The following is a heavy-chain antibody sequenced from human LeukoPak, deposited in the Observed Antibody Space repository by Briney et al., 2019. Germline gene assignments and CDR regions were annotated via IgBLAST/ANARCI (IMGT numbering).Heavy chain of an antibody. Sequence: SVKVSCKASGFTFSNSAMQWVRQARGQRLEWIGWIIVGSGKTHYAQNFQERVTITRDMSTNTAYMELGRLRSDDTAVYYCARALEQQLVLYFGCYFDYWGQGTLVTVSS. CDR3: ARALEQQLVLYFGCYFDY. CDR2: IIVGSGKT. J-gene: IGHJ4*02. CDR1: GFTFSNSA. V-gene: IGHV1-58*02. D-gene: IGHD6-13*01.